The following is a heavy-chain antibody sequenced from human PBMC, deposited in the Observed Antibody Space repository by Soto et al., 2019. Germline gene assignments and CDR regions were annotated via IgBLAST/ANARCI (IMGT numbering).Heavy chain of an antibody. CDR1: GFTFSNAW. CDR3: TTELGYCSGGSCYSI. CDR2: IKSKTDGGTT. V-gene: IGHV3-15*07. D-gene: IGHD2-15*01. J-gene: IGHJ3*02. Sequence: GGSLRLSCAASGFTFSNAWMNWVRQAPGKGLEWVGRIKSKTDGGTTDYAAPVKGRFTISRDDSKNTLYLQMNSLKTEDTAVYYCTTELGYCSGGSCYSIWGQGTMVTVS.